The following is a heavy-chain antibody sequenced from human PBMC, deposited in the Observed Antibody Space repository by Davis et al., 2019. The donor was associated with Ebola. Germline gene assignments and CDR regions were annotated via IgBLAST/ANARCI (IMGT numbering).Heavy chain of an antibody. Sequence: KVSCKGSGYSFTSYWISWVRQMPGKGLEWMGRIDPSDSYTNYSPSFQGHVTISADKSISTAYLQWSSLKASDTAMYYCARRGYSGYDLIEWFDPWGQGTLVTVSS. CDR2: IDPSDSYT. D-gene: IGHD5-12*01. CDR1: GYSFTSYW. J-gene: IGHJ5*02. CDR3: ARRGYSGYDLIEWFDP. V-gene: IGHV5-10-1*01.